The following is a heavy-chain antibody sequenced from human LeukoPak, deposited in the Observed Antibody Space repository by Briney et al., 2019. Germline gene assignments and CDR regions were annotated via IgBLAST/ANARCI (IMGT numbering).Heavy chain of an antibody. CDR3: AKVPPYYYDSSGYPLAHAFDI. Sequence: SGGSLRLSCAASGFTFDGYGMSWVRQAPGKGLEWGSAISGSGGSTYYADSVKGRFTISRDNSKNTLYLQMNSLRAEDTAVYYCAKVPPYYYDSSGYPLAHAFDIWGQGTMVTVSS. V-gene: IGHV3-23*01. D-gene: IGHD3-22*01. J-gene: IGHJ3*02. CDR1: GFTFDGYG. CDR2: ISGSGGST.